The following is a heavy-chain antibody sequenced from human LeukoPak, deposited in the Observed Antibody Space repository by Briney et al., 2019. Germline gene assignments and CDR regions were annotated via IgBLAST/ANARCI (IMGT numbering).Heavy chain of an antibody. Sequence: GGSLRLSCAASGFVFSTHSMNWVRQAPGKGLEWVSWISSSNGDIYYADSVRGRFTISRDDAKKSLYLQMNSLRAEDTAVYYCVRDADGGNSWFDSWGQGTLVTVSS. CDR1: GFVFSTHS. J-gene: IGHJ5*01. D-gene: IGHD4-23*01. V-gene: IGHV3-21*01. CDR3: VRDADGGNSWFDS. CDR2: ISSSNGDI.